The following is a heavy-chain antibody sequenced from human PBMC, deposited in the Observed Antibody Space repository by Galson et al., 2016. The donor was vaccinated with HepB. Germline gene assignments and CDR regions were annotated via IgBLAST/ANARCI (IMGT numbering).Heavy chain of an antibody. Sequence: SLRLSCAASGFTLSNYPMSWIRQTPGMGRKWVSAFMASGRSTFSATSGKGRFTVSRDISKNTVYLQMTALKAEDTAVYYCARASHYENIGFFDDPWGRGTMVAVSS. CDR2: FMASGRST. D-gene: IGHD3-22*01. CDR3: ARASHYENIGFFDDP. J-gene: IGHJ5*02. CDR1: GFTLSNYP. V-gene: IGHV3-23*01.